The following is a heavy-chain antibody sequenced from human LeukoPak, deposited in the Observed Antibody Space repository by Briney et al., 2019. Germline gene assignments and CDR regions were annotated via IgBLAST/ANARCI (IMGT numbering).Heavy chain of an antibody. D-gene: IGHD6-13*01. J-gene: IGHJ4*02. CDR1: GFTFSTYA. CDR2: ISGSTGRT. CDR3: AIGASSWYVAKLDY. V-gene: IGHV3-23*01. Sequence: PGGSLRLSCAASGFTFSTYAMSWVRQAPGKGLEWVSAISGSTGRTYYADSVKGRFTISRDNSKNTLYLQMNNLRAEDTAVYYCAIGASSWYVAKLDYWGQGTLVTVSS.